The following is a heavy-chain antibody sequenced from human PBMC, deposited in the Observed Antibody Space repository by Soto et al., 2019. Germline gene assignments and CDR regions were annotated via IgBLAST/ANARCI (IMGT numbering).Heavy chain of an antibody. CDR2: MNPNSGNT. J-gene: IGHJ6*02. CDR1: GYTLTSYD. D-gene: IGHD3-10*01. Sequence: ASVKVSCKASGYTLTSYDINWVRQATGQGLEWMGWMNPNSGNTGYAQKFQGRVTMTRNTSISTAYMELSSLRSEDTAVYYCARVLIPKNMVRGVIIWARVRNYYGMDVWGQGTTVTVSS. V-gene: IGHV1-8*01. CDR3: ARVLIPKNMVRGVIIWARVRNYYGMDV.